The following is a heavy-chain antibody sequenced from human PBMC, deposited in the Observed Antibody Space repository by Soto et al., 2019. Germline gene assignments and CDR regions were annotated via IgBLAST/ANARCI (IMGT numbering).Heavy chain of an antibody. CDR2: ITGGADNT. J-gene: IGHJ5*02. Sequence: EVKLLESGGDLVQPGGSLRLSCVASGFTYSSYAMSWVRQAPGKGLEWVSTITGGADNTHYADSVKGRFTISRDNSRNTLSLRMNSLRVEDTAVYHCAKGRLAVAAPYTWFDPWGLGTLVTVSS. V-gene: IGHV3-23*01. D-gene: IGHD6-19*01. CDR1: GFTYSSYA. CDR3: AKGRLAVAAPYTWFDP.